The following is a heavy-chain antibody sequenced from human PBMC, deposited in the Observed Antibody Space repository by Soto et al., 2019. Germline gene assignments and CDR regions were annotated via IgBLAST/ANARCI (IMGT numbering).Heavy chain of an antibody. CDR1: GYSFTSYG. CDR3: AQLKEGYDYDSSGYYRSGYGMDV. D-gene: IGHD3-22*01. J-gene: IGHJ6*02. CDR2: IIPIFGTA. V-gene: IGHV1-69*13. Sequence: GASVKVSCKASGYSFTSYGIGWVRQAPGQGLEWMGGIIPIFGTANYAQKFQGRVTITADESTSTAYMELSSLRSEDTAVYYCAQLKEGYDYDSSGYYRSGYGMDVWGQGTTVTVSS.